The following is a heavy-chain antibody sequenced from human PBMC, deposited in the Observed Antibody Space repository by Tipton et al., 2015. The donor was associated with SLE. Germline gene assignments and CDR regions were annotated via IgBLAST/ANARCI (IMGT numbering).Heavy chain of an antibody. V-gene: IGHV4-39*01. D-gene: IGHD5-12*01. Sequence: TLSLTCTVSGGSINSDTHYWAWIRQPPGRGLEWIGSIYFAGNPYYSPSIKSRVTISVDTSKDQFSLRLSSVTAADTAVYYCARHASRGGVARHFDYWGQGALVTVSS. CDR3: ARHASRGGVARHFDY. CDR2: IYFAGNP. CDR1: GGSINSDTHY. J-gene: IGHJ4*02.